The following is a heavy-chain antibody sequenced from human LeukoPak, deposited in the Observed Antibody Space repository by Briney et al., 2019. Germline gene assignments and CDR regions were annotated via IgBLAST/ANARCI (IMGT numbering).Heavy chain of an antibody. D-gene: IGHD6-13*01. Sequence: GPVKVSCKASGYTFTGYYMHWVRQAPGQGLEWMGWINPNSGGTNYAQKFQGRVTMTRDTSISTAYMELSRLRSDDTAVYYCASTSSWGYYYYYMDVWGKGTTVTVSS. CDR1: GYTFTGYY. CDR2: INPNSGGT. CDR3: ASTSSWGYYYYYMDV. J-gene: IGHJ6*03. V-gene: IGHV1-2*02.